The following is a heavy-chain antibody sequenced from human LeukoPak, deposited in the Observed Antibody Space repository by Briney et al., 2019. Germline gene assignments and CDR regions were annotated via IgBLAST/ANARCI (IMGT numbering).Heavy chain of an antibody. CDR1: GFTFSSYW. D-gene: IGHD5-18*01. CDR2: IRSKAYGGTT. CDR3: TRDGIFRGYSYGGPFDY. Sequence: PGGSLRLSCAASGFTFSSYWMSWVRQAPGKGLEWVGFIRSKAYGGTTEYAASVKGRFTISRDDSKSIAYLQMNSLKTEDTAVYYCTRDGIFRGYSYGGPFDYWGQGTLVTVSS. J-gene: IGHJ4*02. V-gene: IGHV3-49*04.